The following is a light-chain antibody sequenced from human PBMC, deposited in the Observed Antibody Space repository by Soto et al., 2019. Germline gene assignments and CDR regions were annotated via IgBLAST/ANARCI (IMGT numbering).Light chain of an antibody. CDR1: SSDVGNYNL. J-gene: IGLJ3*02. V-gene: IGLV2-23*02. Sequence: QSALTQPASVSGSPGQAITISCTGTSSDVGNYNLVSWYQQHPGKAPKLMIYDVSKRPSGVSNRFSGSKSGKTACLTISVLQDEDGGDYYWCSYAGGSTWVFGGGITVTVL. CDR2: DVS. CDR3: CSYAGGSTWV.